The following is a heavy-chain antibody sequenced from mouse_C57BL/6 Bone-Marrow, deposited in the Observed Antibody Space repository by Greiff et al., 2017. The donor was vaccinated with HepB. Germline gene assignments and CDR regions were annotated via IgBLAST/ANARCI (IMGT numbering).Heavy chain of an antibody. D-gene: IGHD2-3*01. CDR2: INPNNGGT. J-gene: IGHJ2*01. CDR1: GYTFTDYY. V-gene: IGHV1-26*01. CDR3: ASRDGYYVDY. Sequence: VQLQQSGPELVKPGASVKISCKASGYTFTDYYMNWVKQSHGKSLEWIGDINPNNGGTSYNQKFKGKPTLTVDKSSSTAYMELRSLTSEDSAVYYCASRDGYYVDYWGQGTTLTVYS.